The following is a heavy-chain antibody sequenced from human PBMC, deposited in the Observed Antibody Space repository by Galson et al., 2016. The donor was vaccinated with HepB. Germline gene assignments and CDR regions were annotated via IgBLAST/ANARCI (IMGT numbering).Heavy chain of an antibody. J-gene: IGHJ4*02. Sequence: SETLSLTCTVSGGSVSSGTYYWSWIRQPPGKGLEWIGYIHDSGSTNYNPSLKSRVTISVDTSKNQFSLRLNSVTAADTAVYYCARASGPLTYYYESSGDEDYWGQGTLVTVSS. D-gene: IGHD3-22*01. CDR3: ARASGPLTYYYESSGDEDY. V-gene: IGHV4-61*01. CDR1: GGSVSSGTYY. CDR2: IHDSGST.